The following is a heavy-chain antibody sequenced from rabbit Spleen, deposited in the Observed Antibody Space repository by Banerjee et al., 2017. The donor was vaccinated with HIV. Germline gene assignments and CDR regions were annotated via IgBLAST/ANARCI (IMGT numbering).Heavy chain of an antibody. J-gene: IGHJ6*01. CDR2: IYTGSSGFT. V-gene: IGHV1S45*01. Sequence: QEQLVESGGGLVQPEGSLTLTYKASGFSFSNDYMCWVRQAPGKGLEWIACIYTGSSGFTYFASWAKGRFTISKTSSTTVTLQMTSLTAADTATYFCARDTGSSFSSYGMDLWGPGTLVTVS. CDR1: GFSFSNDY. D-gene: IGHD8-1*01. CDR3: ARDTGSSFSSYGMDL.